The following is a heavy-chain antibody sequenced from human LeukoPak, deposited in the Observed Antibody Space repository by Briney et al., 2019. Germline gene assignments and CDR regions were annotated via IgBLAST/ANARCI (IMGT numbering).Heavy chain of an antibody. CDR2: ISDRGKT. J-gene: IGHJ3*02. CDR1: GITFSSYD. Sequence: GGSLRLSCEATGITFSSYDMTWVRQAPGKGLEWISAISDRGKTDYSESVKGGFTISRDNSKNTLYLQLTSLRDEDTAIYYCAKLPTIFGVADSFDIWGQGTLVTVSS. D-gene: IGHD3-3*01. V-gene: IGHV3-23*01. CDR3: AKLPTIFGVADSFDI.